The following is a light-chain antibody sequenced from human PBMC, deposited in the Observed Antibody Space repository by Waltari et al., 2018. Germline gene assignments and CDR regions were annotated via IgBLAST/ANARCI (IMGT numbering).Light chain of an antibody. V-gene: IGKV3-11*01. J-gene: IGKJ5*01. CDR1: QSVSSY. CDR2: AAS. CDR3: QQRSNWPPIT. Sequence: EIVLTQSPATLSLSPGERATLSCSASQSVSSYLAWNQQKRGQATGRLICAASNRATGIPARFRGSGSGTDFTLTISSLEPEDVAFYYCQQRSNWPPITFGQGTLLEI.